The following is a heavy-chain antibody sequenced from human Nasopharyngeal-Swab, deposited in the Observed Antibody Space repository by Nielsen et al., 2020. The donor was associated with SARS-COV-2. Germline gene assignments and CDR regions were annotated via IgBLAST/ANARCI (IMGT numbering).Heavy chain of an antibody. J-gene: IGHJ3*02. D-gene: IGHD3-22*01. Sequence: GESLKISCAASGFTFSSYAMHWVRQAPGKGLEWVAVISYDANNKYYADSVKGRFAISRDNSRNTLYLQMDSLRAEDTAVYYCARGRRITLMIVFTGGAFGIWGRGTMVTVSS. CDR2: ISYDANNK. V-gene: IGHV3-30*09. CDR1: GFTFSSYA. CDR3: ARGRRITLMIVFTGGAFGI.